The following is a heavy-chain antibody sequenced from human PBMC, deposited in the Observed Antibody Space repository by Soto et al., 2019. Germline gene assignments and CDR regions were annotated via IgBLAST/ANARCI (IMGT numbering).Heavy chain of an antibody. Sequence: PSETLSLTCAVYGGSFSGYYWSWIRQPPGKGLEWIGEINHSGSTNYNPSLKSRVTISVDTSKNQFSLKLSSVTAADTAVYYCARHPYSETGDAFDIWGQGTMVTVS. D-gene: IGHD1-26*01. J-gene: IGHJ3*02. CDR1: GGSFSGYY. V-gene: IGHV4-34*01. CDR2: INHSGST. CDR3: ARHPYSETGDAFDI.